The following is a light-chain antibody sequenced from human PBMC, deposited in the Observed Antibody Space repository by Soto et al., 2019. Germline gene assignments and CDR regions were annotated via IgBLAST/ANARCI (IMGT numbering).Light chain of an antibody. CDR1: EGLAF. J-gene: IGKJ3*01. V-gene: IGKV2-24*01. Sequence: DILMTQTPLSLPATLGQPASISCRSSEGLAFLSWLHQRPGQPPRFLIYKISQRFYGVPDRFSGSGAGTNFTLKISGVEPEDFGVYYCVQGKQFPFTFGPGTRVDIK. CDR3: VQGKQFPFT. CDR2: KIS.